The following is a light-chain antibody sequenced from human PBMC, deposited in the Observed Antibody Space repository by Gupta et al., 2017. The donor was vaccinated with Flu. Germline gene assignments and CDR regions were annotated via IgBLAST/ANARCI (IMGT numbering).Light chain of an antibody. CDR3: QQYGSLPRT. Sequence: EIVLTRSPGTLALSPGERATLPCRASQSVSSSYLAWYQQKPGQAPRLLIYGASSRATGIPDRFSGSGSGTXFTLTIXRLEAEDFAVYYCQQYGSLPRTFGXGTKVEIK. J-gene: IGKJ1*01. V-gene: IGKV3-20*01. CDR2: GAS. CDR1: QSVSSSY.